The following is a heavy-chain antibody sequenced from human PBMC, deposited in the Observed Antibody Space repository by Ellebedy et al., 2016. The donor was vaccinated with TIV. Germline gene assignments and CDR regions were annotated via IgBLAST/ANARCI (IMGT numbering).Heavy chain of an antibody. CDR1: GYTFTGYY. Sequence: AASVKVSCKASGYTFTGYYMHWVRQAPGQGLEWMGWINPSGGSTSYAQKFQGRVTMTRDTSTSTVYMELSSLRSEDTAVYYCARSPHLNWFDPWGQGTLVTVSS. J-gene: IGHJ5*02. CDR3: ARSPHLNWFDP. CDR2: INPSGGST. V-gene: IGHV1-46*01.